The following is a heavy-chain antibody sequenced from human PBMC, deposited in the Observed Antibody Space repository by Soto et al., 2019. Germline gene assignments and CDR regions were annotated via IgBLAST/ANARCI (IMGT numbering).Heavy chain of an antibody. CDR2: IYYIGST. V-gene: IGHV4-59*01. J-gene: IGHJ6*02. CDR3: ARDRAIHDYGDYGSKYYYGMDV. CDR1: GGSISSYY. D-gene: IGHD4-17*01. Sequence: SETLSLTCTVSGGSISSYYWSWIRQPPGKGLEWIGYIYYIGSTNYNPSLKSRVTISVDTSKNQFSLKLSSVTAADTAVYYCARDRAIHDYGDYGSKYYYGMDVWGQGTTVTVSS.